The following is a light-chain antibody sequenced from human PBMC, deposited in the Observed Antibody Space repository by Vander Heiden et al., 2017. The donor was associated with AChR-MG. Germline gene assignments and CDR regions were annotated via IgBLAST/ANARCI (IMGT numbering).Light chain of an antibody. CDR2: TKN. CDR1: GANIGANF. CDR3: AAWDDDFWL. J-gene: IGLJ3*02. Sequence: QSVLTHPRPAFGTPGQTSTISCSGSGANIGANFVHWYQQFTGRAPKLLSHTKNQRPSGVPDRFSGFKSGTSASMAISGLRSEDEAVYYCAAWDDDFWLFGGGTKLTVL. V-gene: IGLV1-47*01.